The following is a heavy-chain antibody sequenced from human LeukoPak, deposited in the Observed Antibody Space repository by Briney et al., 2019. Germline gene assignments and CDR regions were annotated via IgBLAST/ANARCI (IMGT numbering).Heavy chain of an antibody. Sequence: SQTPSLTCAISGDSVSINSAAWNWSRQSPSRGLEWLGRTYSRSKWYNDYALSVKSRITINPDTSKNQFSLQLNSMTPEDTAVYYCARGREVSSGWYYFDYWGQGTLVTVSS. CDR2: TYSRSKWYN. V-gene: IGHV6-1*01. D-gene: IGHD6-19*01. CDR1: GDSVSINSAA. CDR3: ARGREVSSGWYYFDY. J-gene: IGHJ4*02.